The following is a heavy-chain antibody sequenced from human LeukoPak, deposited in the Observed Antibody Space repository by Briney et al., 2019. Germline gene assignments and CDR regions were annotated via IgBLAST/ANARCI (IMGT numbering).Heavy chain of an antibody. D-gene: IGHD4-17*01. CDR1: GFTFTTYS. CDR2: ISGSTSTI. V-gene: IGHV3-48*02. J-gene: IGHJ4*02. Sequence: AGGSLRLSCAASGFTFTTYSMNWVRQAPGKGLEWVSYISGSTSTIKYADSVMGRFTISRDNAKNSLYLQTNSLRDEDTAVYYCARDLYGDYSFDYWGQGTLVTVSS. CDR3: ARDLYGDYSFDY.